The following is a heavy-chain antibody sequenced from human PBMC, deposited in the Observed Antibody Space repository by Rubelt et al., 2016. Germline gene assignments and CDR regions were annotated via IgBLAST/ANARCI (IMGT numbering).Heavy chain of an antibody. CDR3: ARDPLGFNQPNKDY. CDR1: GGSFSGHY. D-gene: IGHD3-10*01. CDR2: IYSGGTT. V-gene: IGHV3-66*01. J-gene: IGHJ4*02. Sequence: VHLQQGGAGLLKPSETLSLTCGVSGGSFSGHYWSWIRQPPGKGLECVSIIYSGGTTYYADSMKGRFTISRDNSKNTLYLQMNSLTVEDTAVYYCARDPLGFNQPNKDYWGQGTLVTVSP.